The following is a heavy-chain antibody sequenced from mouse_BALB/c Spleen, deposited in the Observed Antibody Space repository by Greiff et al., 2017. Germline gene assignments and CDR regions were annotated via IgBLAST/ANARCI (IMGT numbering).Heavy chain of an antibody. CDR1: GFTFSSYA. D-gene: IGHD2-1*01. V-gene: IGHV5-6-5*01. J-gene: IGHJ2*01. CDR3: ARGIYYGNYPYFDY. Sequence: EVKLEESGGGLVKPGGSLKLSCAASGFTFSSYAMSWVRQTPEKRLEWVASISSGGSTYYPDSVKGRFTISRDNARNILYLQMSSLRSEDTAMYYCARGIYYGNYPYFDYWGQGTTLTVSS. CDR2: ISSGGST.